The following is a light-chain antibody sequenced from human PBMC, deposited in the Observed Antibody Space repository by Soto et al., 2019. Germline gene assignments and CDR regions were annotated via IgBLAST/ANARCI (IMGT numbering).Light chain of an antibody. V-gene: IGKV2D-29*01. J-gene: IGKJ4*01. CDR2: EVS. CDR1: QSLLHSDGKTP. Sequence: DIVMTQTPVSLSVSPGQPASISCKSSQSLLHSDGKTPLYWYLQRPGQPPHLLIYEVSNRFTGVPDRFSGSGSGTDFTLKISRVDADDVGIYYCMQSLQLPLTFGGGTKVDIK. CDR3: MQSLQLPLT.